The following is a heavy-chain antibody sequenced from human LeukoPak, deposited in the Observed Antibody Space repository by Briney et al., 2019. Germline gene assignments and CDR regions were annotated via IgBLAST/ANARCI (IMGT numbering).Heavy chain of an antibody. J-gene: IGHJ4*02. CDR1: GFTFSSYG. D-gene: IGHD3-9*01. Sequence: GGSLRLSWAASGFTFSSYGMSWVRQAPGKGLEWVSAISGSGGSTYYADSVKGRFTISRDNSKNTLYLQMNSLRAEDTAVYYCAKEGYYDILTGYPYYFDYWGQGTLVTVSS. CDR3: AKEGYYDILTGYPYYFDY. CDR2: ISGSGGST. V-gene: IGHV3-23*01.